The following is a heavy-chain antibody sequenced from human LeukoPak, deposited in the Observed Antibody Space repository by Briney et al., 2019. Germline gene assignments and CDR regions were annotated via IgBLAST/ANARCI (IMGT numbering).Heavy chain of an antibody. CDR1: GFTFSSYA. D-gene: IGHD1-26*01. V-gene: IGHV3-7*01. Sequence: PGGSLRLSCAASGFTFSSYAMHWVRQAPGKGLEWVANIKQDDSDIYYVDSVKGRFTISIDNAKSSLYLKMTSLRAEDRDVYYCTRSGPYVFDCWGQGTLVTVSS. J-gene: IGHJ4*02. CDR3: TRSGPYVFDC. CDR2: IKQDDSDI.